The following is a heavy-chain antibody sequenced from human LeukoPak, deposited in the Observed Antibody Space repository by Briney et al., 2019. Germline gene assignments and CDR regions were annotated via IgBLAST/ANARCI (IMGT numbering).Heavy chain of an antibody. Sequence: GGSLRLSCAASGFTFSSYAMHWVRQAPGKGLEWVAVITYNGSNKYYADSLKGRFTISRDNSKNTLYLQMNSLRAEDTAVYYCARVTSTVTFDYWGQGTLVTVSS. CDR2: ITYNGSNK. V-gene: IGHV3-30*04. J-gene: IGHJ4*02. D-gene: IGHD4-17*01. CDR3: ARVTSTVTFDY. CDR1: GFTFSSYA.